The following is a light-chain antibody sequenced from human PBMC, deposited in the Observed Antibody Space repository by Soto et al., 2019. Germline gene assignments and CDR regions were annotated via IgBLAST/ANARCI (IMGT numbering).Light chain of an antibody. J-gene: IGKJ1*01. Sequence: DIQLTQSPSFLSASVGDRVTITCRASQGISSYLAWYQQKPGKAPKLLIYAASTLQSGVPSRFIGSRSGTELNLAITSMQPEEFATYYCQQLNSYPWTFGQGTKVESK. CDR2: AAS. CDR1: QGISSY. V-gene: IGKV1-9*01. CDR3: QQLNSYPWT.